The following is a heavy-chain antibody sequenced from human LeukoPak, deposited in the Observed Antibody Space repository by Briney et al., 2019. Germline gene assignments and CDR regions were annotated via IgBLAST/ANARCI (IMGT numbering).Heavy chain of an antibody. D-gene: IGHD3-16*01. Sequence: PGGSLRLSCAASGFTLSTYRMNWIRQAPGKGLEWVSYISSGSNTIYYADSVKGRFTISRDNAKNSLYLQMNSLRAEDTAVYYCARGAYDYNALFDHWGQGTLVTVSS. CDR2: ISSGSNTI. CDR3: ARGAYDYNALFDH. J-gene: IGHJ4*02. V-gene: IGHV3-48*01. CDR1: GFTLSTYR.